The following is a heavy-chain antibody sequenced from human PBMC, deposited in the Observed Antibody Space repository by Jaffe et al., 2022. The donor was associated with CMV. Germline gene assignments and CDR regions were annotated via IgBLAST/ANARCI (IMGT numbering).Heavy chain of an antibody. Sequence: EVQLVQSGAEVKKPGESLKISCKGSGYSFTSYWIGWVRQMPGKGLEWMGIIYPGDSDTRYSPSFQGQVTISADKSISTAYLQWSSLKASDTAMYYCARQLLGYCSGGSCYPGIFDYWGQGTLVTVSS. D-gene: IGHD2-15*01. CDR1: GYSFTSYW. J-gene: IGHJ4*02. V-gene: IGHV5-51*01. CDR2: IYPGDSDT. CDR3: ARQLLGYCSGGSCYPGIFDY.